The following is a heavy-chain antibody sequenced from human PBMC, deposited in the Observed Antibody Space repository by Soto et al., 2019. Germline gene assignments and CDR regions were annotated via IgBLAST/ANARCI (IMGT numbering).Heavy chain of an antibody. J-gene: IGHJ5*02. CDR2: IIPIFGTA. V-gene: IGHV1-69*01. D-gene: IGHD4-17*01. CDR1: GGTFSSYA. CDR3: ARSKQSTGGWFDP. Sequence: QVQLVQSGAEVKKPGSSVKVSCKASGGTFSSYAISWVRQAPGQGLEWMGGIIPIFGTANYAQKFQGRVTITADESTSTAYMEQSSLRSEDTALYYCARSKQSTGGWFDPWGQGTLVTVSS.